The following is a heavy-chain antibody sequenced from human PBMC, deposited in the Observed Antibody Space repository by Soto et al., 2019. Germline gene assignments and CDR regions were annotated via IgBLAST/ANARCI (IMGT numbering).Heavy chain of an antibody. V-gene: IGHV5-51*01. CDR3: ARQAATVATVPLLYFDP. CDR1: GYSFPGYW. Sequence: GESLKISCKASGYSFPGYWIGWVRQMPGKGLEWMGIIYPDNSDTRYSPSFQGQVTISADKSINTAYLQWSSLKASDTAIYYCARQAATVATVPLLYFDPWGQGTLVTVSS. J-gene: IGHJ4*02. CDR2: IYPDNSDT. D-gene: IGHD1-1*01.